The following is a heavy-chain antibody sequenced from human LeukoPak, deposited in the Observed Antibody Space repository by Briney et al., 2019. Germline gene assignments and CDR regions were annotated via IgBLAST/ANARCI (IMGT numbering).Heavy chain of an antibody. D-gene: IGHD2-2*02. CDR3: ARKGPAAIFDY. CDR2: ISGSGGST. CDR1: GFTFSSYA. Sequence: GGSLGLSCAASGFTFSSYAMGWVRQAPGKGLEGVSAISGSGGSTYYADSVKGRFTISRDNSKNTLYLQMNSLRAEDTAVYYCARKGPAAIFDYWGQGTLVTVSS. J-gene: IGHJ4*02. V-gene: IGHV3-23*01.